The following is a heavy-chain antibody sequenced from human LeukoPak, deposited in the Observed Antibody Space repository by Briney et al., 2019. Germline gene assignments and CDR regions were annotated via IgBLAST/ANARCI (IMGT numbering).Heavy chain of an antibody. J-gene: IGHJ4*02. D-gene: IGHD1/OR15-1a*01. CDR2: INYSGNT. CDR1: GGSISDYY. Sequence: SETLTLTCTVSGGSISDYYWSWIRQPPGKGLEWIAYINYSGNTDYNPSLKSRVTISVDTSKNHFSLKLNSVTAADTAVYYCARLNVLNNSVLHHFDRWGQGTLVTVSS. V-gene: IGHV4-59*08. CDR3: ARLNVLNNSVLHHFDR.